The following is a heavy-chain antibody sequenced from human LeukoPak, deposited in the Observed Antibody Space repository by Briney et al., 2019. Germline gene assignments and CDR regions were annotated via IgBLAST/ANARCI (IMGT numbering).Heavy chain of an antibody. V-gene: IGHV1-46*01. D-gene: IGHD1-26*01. CDR2: INPSGGST. CDR3: ARGSSGSYFPPPY. Sequence: GASVKVSCKASGYTFTSYYMHWVRQAPGQGLEWMGIINPSGGSTSYAQKFKGRVTITRNTSISTAYMELSSLRSEDTAVYYCARGSSGSYFPPPYWGQGTLVTVSS. CDR1: GYTFTSYY. J-gene: IGHJ4*02.